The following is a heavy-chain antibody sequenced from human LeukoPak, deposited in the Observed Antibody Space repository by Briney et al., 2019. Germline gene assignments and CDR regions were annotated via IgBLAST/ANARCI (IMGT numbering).Heavy chain of an antibody. CDR2: IWYDGSNK. CDR1: GFTFSSYG. V-gene: IGHV3-33*01. CDR3: AREGRQWLVYYFDY. D-gene: IGHD6-19*01. J-gene: IGHJ4*02. Sequence: GGSLRLSCAACGFTFSSYGMHWVRQAPGKGLEWVAVIWYDGSNKYYADSVKGRFTISRDNSKNTLYQQMTSLRAEDTAVYYCAREGRQWLVYYFDYWGQGTLVTVSS.